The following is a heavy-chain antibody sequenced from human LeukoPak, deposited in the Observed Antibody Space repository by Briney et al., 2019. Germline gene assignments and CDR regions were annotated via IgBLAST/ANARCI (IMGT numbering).Heavy chain of an antibody. CDR2: FDPEDGET. CDR1: GYTLTELS. V-gene: IGHV1-24*01. Sequence: GASVKVSCKVSGYTLTELSMHWVRQAPGKGHEWMGGFDPEDGETIYAQKFQGRVTMTEDTSTDTAYMELSSLRSEDTAVYYCATADSSGYYRWWFDPWGQGTLVTVSS. CDR3: ATADSSGYYRWWFDP. D-gene: IGHD3-22*01. J-gene: IGHJ5*02.